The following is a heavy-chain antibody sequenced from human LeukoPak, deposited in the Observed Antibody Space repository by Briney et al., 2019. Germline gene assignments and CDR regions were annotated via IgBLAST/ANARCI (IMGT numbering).Heavy chain of an antibody. CDR2: IIPIFGTA. CDR3: ARPIPYYYEGGFDY. Sequence: SVKVSRKASGGTFSSYAISWVRQAPGQGLEWMGGIIPIFGTANYAQKFQGRVTITADESTSTAYMELSSLRSEDTAVYYCARPIPYYYEGGFDYWAREPWSPSP. J-gene: IGHJ4*02. D-gene: IGHD3-22*01. V-gene: IGHV1-69*13. CDR1: GGTFSSYA.